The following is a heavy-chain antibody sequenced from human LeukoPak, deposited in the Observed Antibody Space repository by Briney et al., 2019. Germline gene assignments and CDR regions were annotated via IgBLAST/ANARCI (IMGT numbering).Heavy chain of an antibody. V-gene: IGHV4-39*02. CDR1: GGSISSSSYY. CDR2: IYYSGST. D-gene: IGHD5-24*01. J-gene: IGHJ4*02. CDR3: ARDLRWLQFG. Sequence: SETLSLTCTVSGGSISSSSYYWGWIRQPPGKGLEWIGSIYYSGSTYYNPSLKSRVTISVDTSKNQFSLKLSSVTAADTAVYYCARDLRWLQFGWGQGTLVTVSS.